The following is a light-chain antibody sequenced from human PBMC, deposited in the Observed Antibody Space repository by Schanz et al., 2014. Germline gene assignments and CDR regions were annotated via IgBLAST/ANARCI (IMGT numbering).Light chain of an antibody. CDR3: QQYNNWPPPYT. J-gene: IGKJ2*01. CDR1: QSVLYTSASKNY. V-gene: IGKV4-1*01. CDR2: WAS. Sequence: DIVMTQSPDSLPVSLGARATITCKSSQSVLYTSASKNYLAWYQHKPGQPPKLLISWASTRESGVPDRFTGSGSGTDFTLTISGLQSEDFAVYYCQQYNNWPPPYTFGQGTKLQIK.